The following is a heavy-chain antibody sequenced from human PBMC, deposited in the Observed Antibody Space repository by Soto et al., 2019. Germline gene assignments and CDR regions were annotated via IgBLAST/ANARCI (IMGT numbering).Heavy chain of an antibody. V-gene: IGHV4-31*03. D-gene: IGHD2-2*01. CDR3: ARGLMRSTIHFDF. CDR1: GDSISSIFYS. Sequence: SDTLYLTCSVTGDSISSIFYSWNSIRQHPGKGLEWIGYIYDSGSTHSNPSLRSRLTISVDTSKNQFSLKVHSVTAADTAVYYCARGLMRSTIHFDFWGRG. J-gene: IGHJ4*02. CDR2: IYDSGST.